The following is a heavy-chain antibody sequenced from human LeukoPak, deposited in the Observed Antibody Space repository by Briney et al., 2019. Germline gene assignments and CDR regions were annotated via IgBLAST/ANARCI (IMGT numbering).Heavy chain of an antibody. Sequence: SETLSLTCTVSGGSISSHYWSWIRQPPGKGLEWIGEIYHSGSTNYNPSLKSRVTISVDTSKNQFSLKLSSVTAADTAVYYCARVWLQPYRYYFDYWGQGTLVTVSS. V-gene: IGHV4-34*01. J-gene: IGHJ4*02. CDR1: GGSISSHY. D-gene: IGHD5-24*01. CDR3: ARVWLQPYRYYFDY. CDR2: IYHSGST.